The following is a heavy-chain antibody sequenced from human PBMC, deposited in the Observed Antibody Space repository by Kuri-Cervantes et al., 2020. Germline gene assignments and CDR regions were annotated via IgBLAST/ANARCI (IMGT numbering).Heavy chain of an antibody. J-gene: IGHJ4*02. Sequence: GESLKISCAASGFTFDDYGMSWVRQVPGKGLEWVSSISSSSSYIYYADSVKGRFTISRDNAKNSLYLQMNSMRAEETAVYYCARRVEWRLGSWLDYWGQGTLVTVSS. V-gene: IGHV3-21*01. D-gene: IGHD3-3*01. CDR2: ISSSSSYI. CDR3: ARRVEWRLGSWLDY. CDR1: GFTFDDYG.